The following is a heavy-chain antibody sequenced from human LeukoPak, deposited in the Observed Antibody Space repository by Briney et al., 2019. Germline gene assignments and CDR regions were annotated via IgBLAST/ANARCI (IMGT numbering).Heavy chain of an antibody. CDR3: ARASNYGLDYYYMDV. CDR2: ISSSGSTI. V-gene: IGHV3-48*03. J-gene: IGHJ6*03. D-gene: IGHD4-11*01. CDR1: GFTFSSYE. Sequence: GGSLILSCAASGFTFSSYEMNWVRQAPGKGLEWVSYISSSGSTIYYADSVKGRFTISRDNAKNSLYLQMNSLRAEDTAVYYCARASNYGLDYYYMDVWGKGTTVTVSS.